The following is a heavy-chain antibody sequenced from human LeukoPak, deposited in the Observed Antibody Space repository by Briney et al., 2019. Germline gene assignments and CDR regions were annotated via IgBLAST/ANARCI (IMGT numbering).Heavy chain of an antibody. J-gene: IGHJ4*02. D-gene: IGHD3-10*01. Sequence: ASVTVSCKASGGTFSSYAISWVRQAPGQGLEWMGGIIPIFGTANYAQKFQGRVTITADESTSTAYMELSSLRSEDTAVYYCAGAITMVRGPGYWGQGTLVTVSS. CDR1: GGTFSSYA. V-gene: IGHV1-69*13. CDR3: AGAITMVRGPGY. CDR2: IIPIFGTA.